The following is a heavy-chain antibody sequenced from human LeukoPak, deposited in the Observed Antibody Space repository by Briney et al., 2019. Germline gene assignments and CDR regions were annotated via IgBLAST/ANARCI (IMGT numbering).Heavy chain of an antibody. J-gene: IGHJ5*02. CDR3: ARDPDTSSCGLVRWFDP. V-gene: IGHV1-2*02. Sequence: VSVNVSCKASGYTFTGYYMHWVRQAPGQGLEWMGWINPNSGGTNYAQKFQGRVTMTRDTSISTAYMELSRLRSDDTAVYYRARDPDTSSCGLVRWFDPWGREPMVGVCS. CDR2: INPNSGGT. CDR1: GYTFTGYY. D-gene: IGHD5-18*01.